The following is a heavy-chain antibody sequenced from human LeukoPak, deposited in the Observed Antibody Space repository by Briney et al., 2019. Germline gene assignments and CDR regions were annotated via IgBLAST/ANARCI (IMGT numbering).Heavy chain of an antibody. V-gene: IGHV3-30*02. CDR1: GFTFGNYD. Sequence: GGSLRLSCTASGFTFGNYDMHWVRQAPGEGLEWVAFIWYDDREKKYADSVKGRFTISRDNSKDTVYLQMNSLTPEDTAVYYCAKDVHYDFWSGSHFDYWGQGTLVTVSS. D-gene: IGHD3-3*01. CDR3: AKDVHYDFWSGSHFDY. J-gene: IGHJ4*02. CDR2: IWYDDREK.